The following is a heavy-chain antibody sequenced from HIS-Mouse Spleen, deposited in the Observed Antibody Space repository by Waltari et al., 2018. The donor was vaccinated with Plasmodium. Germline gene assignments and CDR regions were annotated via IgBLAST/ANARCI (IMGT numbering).Heavy chain of an antibody. D-gene: IGHD6-13*01. J-gene: IGHJ2*01. CDR1: GGTFGSYA. CDR3: ARVGIAAAGWYFDL. CDR2: IIPILGIA. Sequence: QVQLVQSGAEVKKPGSSVKVSCKASGGTFGSYAISWVRQAPGQGLEWMGRIIPILGIANYAQKFQGRVTITADKSTSTAYMELSSLRSEDTAVYYCARVGIAAAGWYFDLWGRGTLVTVSS. V-gene: IGHV1-69*04.